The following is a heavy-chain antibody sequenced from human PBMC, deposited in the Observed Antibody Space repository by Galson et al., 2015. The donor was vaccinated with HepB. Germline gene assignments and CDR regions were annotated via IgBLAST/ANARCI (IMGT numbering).Heavy chain of an antibody. J-gene: IGHJ4*02. D-gene: IGHD1-26*01. CDR1: GFTFTTHT. Sequence: SLRLSCAASGFTFTTHTMNWVRQAPGKGLEWVSFISRSSSTIHYADSVKGRFTISRDNAKNSLYLQMNSLRDEDTAVYYCATFGNLWELRDWGQGTLSPSPQ. V-gene: IGHV3-48*02. CDR3: ATFGNLWELRD. CDR2: ISRSSSTI.